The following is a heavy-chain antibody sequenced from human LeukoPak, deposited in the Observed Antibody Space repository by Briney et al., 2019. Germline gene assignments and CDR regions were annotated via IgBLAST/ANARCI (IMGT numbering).Heavy chain of an antibody. Sequence: GGSLRLSCAASGFTFSSYEMNWVSQAPGKGLEWVSYISSSGSTIYYADSVKGRFTISRDNAKNSLYLQMNSLRAEDTAVYYCAELGITMIGGVWGKGTTVTISS. CDR3: AELGITMIGGV. CDR1: GFTFSSYE. J-gene: IGHJ6*04. V-gene: IGHV3-48*03. D-gene: IGHD3-10*02. CDR2: ISSSGSTI.